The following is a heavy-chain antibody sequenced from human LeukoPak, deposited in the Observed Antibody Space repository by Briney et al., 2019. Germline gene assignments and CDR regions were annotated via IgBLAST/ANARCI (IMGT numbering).Heavy chain of an antibody. V-gene: IGHV3-21*01. Sequence: GGSLRLSCAASGFTFSLYSMNWVRQAPGKGLEWVSSISGGSDYIFYGDSLKGRFSISRDNAKNSLYLQMNSLRAEDTAVYYCARGGRRFDSWGQGTLVSVSS. J-gene: IGHJ5*01. CDR1: GFTFSLYS. CDR3: ARGGRRFDS. D-gene: IGHD2-15*01. CDR2: ISGGSDYI.